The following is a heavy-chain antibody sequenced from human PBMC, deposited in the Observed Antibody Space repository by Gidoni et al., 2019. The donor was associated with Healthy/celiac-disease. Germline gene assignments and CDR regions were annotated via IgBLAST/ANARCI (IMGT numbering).Heavy chain of an antibody. CDR1: GFNFTSSA. V-gene: IGHV1-58*01. CDR3: AASLELPYYYYGMDV. Sequence: QMQLVQSGHEVKTPGTSVKVSCQASGFNFTSSAVQWVRPARGQRLEWIGWIVVGSGNTNYAQKCQERVTITRDMSTSTAYMELSSLRSEDTAVYYCAASLELPYYYYGMDVWGQGTTVTVSS. CDR2: IVVGSGNT. D-gene: IGHD1-7*01. J-gene: IGHJ6*02.